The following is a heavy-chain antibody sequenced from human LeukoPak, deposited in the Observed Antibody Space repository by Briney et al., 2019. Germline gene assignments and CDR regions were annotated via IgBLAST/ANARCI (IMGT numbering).Heavy chain of an antibody. V-gene: IGHV4-34*01. CDR1: GGSFSGYY. CDR2: INHSGST. J-gene: IGHJ4*02. Sequence: SETLSLTCAVYGGSFSGYYWSWIRQPPGKGLEWIGEINHSGSTNYNPSLKSRVTISVDTSKNQFSLKLSSVTAADTAVYYCVTTRRDSSGYYYPRGYYFDYWGQGTLVTVSS. D-gene: IGHD3-22*01. CDR3: VTTRRDSSGYYYPRGYYFDY.